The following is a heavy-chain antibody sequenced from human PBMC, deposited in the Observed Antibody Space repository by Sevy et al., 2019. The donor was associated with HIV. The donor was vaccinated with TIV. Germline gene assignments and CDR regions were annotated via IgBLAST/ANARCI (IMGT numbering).Heavy chain of an antibody. Sequence: ASVKVSCKVSGYTLTELSMHWVRQAPGKGLEWMGGFDPEDGEIIYAQRFQGRVTMTEDTSTDTAYMELSSLRSEDTAVYYCATSSNDDYQLLTFDYWGQGTLVTVSS. CDR2: FDPEDGEI. V-gene: IGHV1-24*01. CDR1: GYTLTELS. D-gene: IGHD2-2*01. CDR3: ATSSNDDYQLLTFDY. J-gene: IGHJ4*02.